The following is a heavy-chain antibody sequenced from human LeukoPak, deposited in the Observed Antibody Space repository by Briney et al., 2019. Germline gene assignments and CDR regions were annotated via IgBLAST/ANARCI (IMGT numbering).Heavy chain of an antibody. CDR3: ARVDPMYYYYHYYMDV. J-gene: IGHJ6*03. Sequence: GGSLRLSCAAPGFTFSSYSMNWVRQAPGKGLEWVSSISSSSSYIYYADSVKGRFTISRDNAKNSLYLQMNSLRAEDTAVYYCARVDPMYYYYHYYMDVWGKGTTVTVS. CDR1: GFTFSSYS. CDR2: ISSSSSYI. D-gene: IGHD3-9*01. V-gene: IGHV3-21*01.